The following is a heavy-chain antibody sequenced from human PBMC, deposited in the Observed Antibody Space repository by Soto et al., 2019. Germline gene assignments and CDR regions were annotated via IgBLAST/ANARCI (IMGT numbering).Heavy chain of an antibody. CDR1: GFTFSSYW. CDR2: VNSDESTT. D-gene: IGHD2-21*02. Sequence: VQLVASGGGLVQPGGSLRLSCAASGFTFSSYWMHWVRQGPGKGLVWVSRVNSDESTTSDADSVKGRFTISRDNAKNTLYLQMSRLRVEDTALYYCVCFECGRTAVVTAMEANGYWGQGTLVTVSS. J-gene: IGHJ4*02. CDR3: VCFECGRTAVVTAMEANGY. V-gene: IGHV3-74*01.